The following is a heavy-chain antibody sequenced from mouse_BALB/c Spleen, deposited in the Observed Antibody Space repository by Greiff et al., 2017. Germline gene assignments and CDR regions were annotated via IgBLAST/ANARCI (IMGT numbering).Heavy chain of an antibody. D-gene: IGHD2-2*01. CDR3: TASLLWLRRPFDY. J-gene: IGHJ2*01. CDR2: IYPGNSDT. V-gene: IGHV1-5*01. Sequence: EVQLQQSGTVLARPGASVKMSCKASGYSFTSYWMHWVKQRPGQGLEWIGAIYPGNSDTSYNQKFKGKAKLTAVTSASTAYMELSSLTNEDSAVYYCTASLLWLRRPFDYWGQGTTLTVSS. CDR1: GYSFTSYW.